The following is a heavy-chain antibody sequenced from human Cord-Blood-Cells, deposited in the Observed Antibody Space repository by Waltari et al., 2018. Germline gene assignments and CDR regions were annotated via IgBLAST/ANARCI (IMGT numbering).Heavy chain of an antibody. Sequence: QLQLQESGPGLVKPSETLSLTCTVSGGSISSSSYYWGWIRQPPGKGPEWIGSIDYRGSPYYTPSLNGLVTISVDTSKNQFSLKLSSVTAADTAVYYCARHGSQPADAFDIWGQGTMVTVSS. CDR3: ARHGSQPADAFDI. D-gene: IGHD6-13*01. J-gene: IGHJ3*02. CDR1: GGSISSSSYY. CDR2: IDYRGSP. V-gene: IGHV4-39*01.